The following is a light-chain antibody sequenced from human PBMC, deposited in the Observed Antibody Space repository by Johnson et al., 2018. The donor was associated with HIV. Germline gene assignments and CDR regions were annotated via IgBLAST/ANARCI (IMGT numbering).Light chain of an antibody. Sequence: QPVLTQPPSVSAAPGQKVTISCSGINSNIGNNYVSWYQQLPGTAPKLLIYESTNRPSWIPDRFSGSKSGTSATLGISGLQTGDEADYYCGTWDSRLNVYLFGPGTKVTVL. CDR3: GTWDSRLNVYL. V-gene: IGLV1-51*02. CDR2: EST. J-gene: IGLJ1*01. CDR1: NSNIGNNY.